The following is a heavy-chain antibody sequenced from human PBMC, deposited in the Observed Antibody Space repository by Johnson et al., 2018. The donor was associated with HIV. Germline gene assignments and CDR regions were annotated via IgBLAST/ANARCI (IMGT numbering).Heavy chain of an antibody. V-gene: IGHV3-23*04. CDR1: GFTFSSYA. J-gene: IGHJ3*02. CDR3: ARELEIAQGLDAFDI. CDR2: ISGSGGST. Sequence: VQLVESGGGVVQPGRSLRLSCAASGFTFSSYAMSWVRQAPGKGLEWVSAISGSGGSTYYAYSVKCRFTISRDNSKNTLYLQMNSLRAEDTAVYYCARELEIAQGLDAFDIWGQGTMVTVSS. D-gene: IGHD5-24*01.